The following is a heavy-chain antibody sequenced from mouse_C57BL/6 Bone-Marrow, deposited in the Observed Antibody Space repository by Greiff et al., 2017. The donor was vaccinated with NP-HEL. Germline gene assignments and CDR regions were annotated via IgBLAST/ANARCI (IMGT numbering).Heavy chain of an antibody. Sequence: EVMLVESGGGLVKPGGSLKLSCAASGFTFSSYAMSWVRQTPEKRLEWVATISDGGSYTYYPDNVKGRFTISRDNAKNNLYLQMSHLKSEDTAMYYCARGPGTWAMDYWGQGTSGTVSS. CDR2: ISDGGSYT. J-gene: IGHJ4*01. V-gene: IGHV5-4*03. D-gene: IGHD4-1*01. CDR3: ARGPGTWAMDY. CDR1: GFTFSSYA.